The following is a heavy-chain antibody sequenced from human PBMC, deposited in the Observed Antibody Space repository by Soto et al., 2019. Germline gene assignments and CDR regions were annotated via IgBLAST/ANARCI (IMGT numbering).Heavy chain of an antibody. CDR3: ARPHYSSSWIDS. V-gene: IGHV3-30-3*01. D-gene: IGHD6-13*01. CDR2: ISYDGTDK. Sequence: QVQLVESGGGVVQPGRSLRLSCAASGFTFSRYVMLWVRQAPGKGLECVAIISYDGTDKSYADSVKGRFTISRDNSKNTLFLQMNSLRTEDTAVYYCARPHYSSSWIDSWGQGTLVTASS. J-gene: IGHJ4*02. CDR1: GFTFSRYV.